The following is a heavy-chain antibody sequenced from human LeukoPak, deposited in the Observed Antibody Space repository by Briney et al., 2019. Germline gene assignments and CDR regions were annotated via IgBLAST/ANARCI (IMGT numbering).Heavy chain of an antibody. D-gene: IGHD5-12*01. CDR3: ARGKNPTTGWFDP. V-gene: IGHV4-31*03. CDR1: GGSISSGGYY. J-gene: IGHJ5*02. CDR2: IYYSGST. Sequence: PLETLSLTCTVSGGSISSGGYYWSWLRQHPGKGLEWIGYIYYSGSTYYNPSLKSRVTISVDTSKNQFSLKLSSVTAADTAVYYCARGKNPTTGWFDPWGQGTLVTVSS.